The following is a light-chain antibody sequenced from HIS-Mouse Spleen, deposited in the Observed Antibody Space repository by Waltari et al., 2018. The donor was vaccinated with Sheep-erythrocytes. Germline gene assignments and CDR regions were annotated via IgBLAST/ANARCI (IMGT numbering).Light chain of an antibody. CDR3: CSYAGSSTPWV. Sequence: QSALTQPRSVSGSPGQSVTISCTGTSSDVGGYNYVSWYQQHPGKAPKLMIYDVSKRPPGVPDRFSGSKSGNTASLTISGLQAEDEADYYCCSYAGSSTPWVFGGGTKLTVL. CDR1: SSDVGGYNY. J-gene: IGLJ3*02. V-gene: IGLV2-11*01. CDR2: DVS.